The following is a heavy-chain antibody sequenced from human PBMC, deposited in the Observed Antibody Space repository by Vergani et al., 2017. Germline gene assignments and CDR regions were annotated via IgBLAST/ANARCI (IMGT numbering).Heavy chain of an antibody. J-gene: IGHJ5*02. CDR2: INPSGGST. Sequence: QVQLVQSGAEVKKPGASVKVSCKASGYTFTSYYMHWVRQAPGQGLEWTGIINPSGGSTSYAQKFQGRVTMTRDTSTSTVYMELSSLRSEDTAVYYCARVGPYCSSTSCYHAPFDPWGQGTLVTVSS. D-gene: IGHD2-2*01. CDR3: ARVGPYCSSTSCYHAPFDP. V-gene: IGHV1-46*01. CDR1: GYTFTSYY.